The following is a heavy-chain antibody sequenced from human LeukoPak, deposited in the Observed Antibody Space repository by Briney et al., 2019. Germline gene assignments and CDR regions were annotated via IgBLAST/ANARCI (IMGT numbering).Heavy chain of an antibody. CDR3: AKARYCSSTSCRAPSAFDI. Sequence: GRPLRLSCAASGFTFSSYGMHWVRQAPGKGLEWVAVISYDGSNKYYADSVKGRFTISRDNSKNTLYLQMNSLRAEDTAVYYCAKARYCSSTSCRAPSAFDIWGQGTMVTVSS. V-gene: IGHV3-30*18. CDR2: ISYDGSNK. CDR1: GFTFSSYG. J-gene: IGHJ3*02. D-gene: IGHD2-2*01.